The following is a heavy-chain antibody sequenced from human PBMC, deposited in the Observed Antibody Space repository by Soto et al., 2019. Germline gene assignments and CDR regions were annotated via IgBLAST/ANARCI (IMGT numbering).Heavy chain of an antibody. CDR3: ARDAGYSYGSNYYYYYYMDV. D-gene: IGHD5-18*01. CDR1: GGTFSSYT. CDR2: IIPILGIA. Sequence: GASVKVSCEASGGTFSSYTISWVRQAPGQGLEWMGRIIPILGIANYAQKFQGRVTITADKSTSTAYMELSSLRSEDTAVYYCARDAGYSYGSNYYYYYYMDVWGKGTTVTVSS. V-gene: IGHV1-69*04. J-gene: IGHJ6*03.